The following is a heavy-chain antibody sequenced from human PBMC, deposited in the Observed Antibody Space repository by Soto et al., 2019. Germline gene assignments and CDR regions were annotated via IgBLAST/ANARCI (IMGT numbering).Heavy chain of an antibody. CDR1: GFTFSSYW. CDR3: ARPTLYYGSGGDYYYYYGMDV. J-gene: IGHJ6*02. V-gene: IGHV3-74*01. CDR2: INSDGSSI. Sequence: ETLRLSCAASGFTFSSYWMHWVRQAPGKGLVWVSRINSDGSSISYADSVKGRFTISRDNAKNTLYLQMNSLKAEDTAVYYCARPTLYYGSGGDYYYYYGMDVWGQGTTVTVSS. D-gene: IGHD3-10*01.